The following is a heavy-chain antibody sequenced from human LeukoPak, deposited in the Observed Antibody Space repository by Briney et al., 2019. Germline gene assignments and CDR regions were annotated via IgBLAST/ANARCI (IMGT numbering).Heavy chain of an antibody. J-gene: IGHJ4*02. V-gene: IGHV3-15*01. Sequence: KPGGSLRLSCAASGFTFSNAWMSWVRQAPGKGLEWVGRIKSKTDGGTTDYAAPVKGRFTISRDDSKNSLYLQMNSLKTEDTAVYYCTTDHFSGWYDYYFDYWGKGTLVTVSS. CDR3: TTDHFSGWYDYYFDY. D-gene: IGHD6-19*01. CDR1: GFTFSNAW. CDR2: IKSKTDGGTT.